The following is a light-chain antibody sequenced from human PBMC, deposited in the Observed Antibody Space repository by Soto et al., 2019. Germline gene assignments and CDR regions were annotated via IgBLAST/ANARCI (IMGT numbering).Light chain of an antibody. J-gene: IGKJ1*01. Sequence: DIQMTQSPSTLSASVEDRVTITCRANQSIGDFLAWYQQRPGEAPKVLIYKASYLESGVPSRFSGSVSGTEFTLTISSLQPEDLATYYSQHYSAFSVTFGQGTKVEIK. CDR2: KAS. CDR3: QHYSAFSVT. V-gene: IGKV1-5*03. CDR1: QSIGDF.